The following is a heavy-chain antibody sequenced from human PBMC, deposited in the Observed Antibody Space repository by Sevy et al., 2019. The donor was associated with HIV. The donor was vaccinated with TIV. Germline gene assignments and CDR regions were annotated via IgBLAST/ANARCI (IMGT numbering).Heavy chain of an antibody. Sequence: GGSLRLSCVVSGFSVSSNYMSWVRQAPGKGLEWVSNIYSDGRTYYADSVRGRFTISRANSKNTVYLEMKSLRAEDTAVYYCTREDIVLGEDNYYGLDVWGHGTTVTVSS. D-gene: IGHD2-15*01. J-gene: IGHJ6*02. CDR2: IYSDGRT. V-gene: IGHV3-53*01. CDR3: TREDIVLGEDNYYGLDV. CDR1: GFSVSSNY.